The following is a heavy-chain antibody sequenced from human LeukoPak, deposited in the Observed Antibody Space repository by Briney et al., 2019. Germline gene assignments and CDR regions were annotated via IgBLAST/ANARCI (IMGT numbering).Heavy chain of an antibody. CDR2: ISAYNGNT. Sequence: GASVKVSCKASGYTFTSYGISWVRQAPGQGLEWMGWISAYNGNTNYAQKLQGRVTMTTDTSTSTAYMELRSLRSDDTAVYYCARVMTTVVTPGSNAFDIWGQGTMVTVSS. V-gene: IGHV1-18*01. CDR1: GYTFTSYG. J-gene: IGHJ3*02. CDR3: ARVMTTVVTPGSNAFDI. D-gene: IGHD4-23*01.